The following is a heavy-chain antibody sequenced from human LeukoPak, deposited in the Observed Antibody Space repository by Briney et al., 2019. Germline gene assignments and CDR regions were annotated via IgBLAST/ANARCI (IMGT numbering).Heavy chain of an antibody. J-gene: IGHJ4*02. CDR1: GFTFSSYG. D-gene: IGHD3-22*01. CDR3: AKVGVDSSGYYVIDY. CDR2: ISYDGSNK. V-gene: IGHV3-30*18. Sequence: GGSLRLSCAASGFTFSSYGMHWVRQAPGKGLEWVAVISYDGSNKYYADSVKGRFTISRDNSKNTLYLQMNSLRAEDTAVYYCAKVGVDSSGYYVIDYWGQGTLVTVSS.